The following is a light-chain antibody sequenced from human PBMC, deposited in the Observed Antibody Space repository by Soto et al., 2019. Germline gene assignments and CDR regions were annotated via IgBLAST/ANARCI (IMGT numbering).Light chain of an antibody. CDR3: QQYGNSWT. J-gene: IGKJ1*01. V-gene: IGKV3-20*01. CDR1: QSVSSSY. CDR2: GAS. Sequence: EIVLTQSPATLSLSPGERATLSCRASQSVSSSYLAWYQQKPGQAPRLLIYGASSRATGIPDRFSGSGSGTDFTLTIGRLEPEDFAVYYCQQYGNSWTFGQGTKVDIK.